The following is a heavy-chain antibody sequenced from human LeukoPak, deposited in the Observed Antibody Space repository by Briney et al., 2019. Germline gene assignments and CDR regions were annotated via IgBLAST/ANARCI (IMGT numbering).Heavy chain of an antibody. Sequence: SETLSLTCTVSGVSIARHSWTWVRQPAGKGLEWVGRVSSSGSADYNPSVKSRVTMSVDTSKNQFSLKLTSVTAADTAAYFCARDDYEDLTRGLDSWGQGILVTVSS. V-gene: IGHV4-4*07. CDR1: GVSIARHS. CDR3: ARDDYEDLTRGLDS. D-gene: IGHD4-17*01. J-gene: IGHJ4*02. CDR2: VSSSGSA.